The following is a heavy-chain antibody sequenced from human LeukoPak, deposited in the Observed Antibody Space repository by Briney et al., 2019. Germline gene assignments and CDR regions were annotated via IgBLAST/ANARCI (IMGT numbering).Heavy chain of an antibody. J-gene: IGHJ5*02. CDR1: GGSISSSNW. Sequence: SETLSLTCAVSGGSISSSNWWSWVRQPPGKGLEWIGEIYHSGSTNYNPSLKSRVTISVDKSKNQFSLKLSSVTAADTAVYYCARELYCSGGSCYHNWFDPWGQGTLVTVSS. CDR3: ARELYCSGGSCYHNWFDP. V-gene: IGHV4-4*02. CDR2: IYHSGST. D-gene: IGHD2-15*01.